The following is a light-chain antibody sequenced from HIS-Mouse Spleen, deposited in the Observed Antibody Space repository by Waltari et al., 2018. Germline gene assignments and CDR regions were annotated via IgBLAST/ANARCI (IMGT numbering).Light chain of an antibody. J-gene: IGLJ2*01. CDR1: ALPKKY. Sequence: SYELTQPPSVSVSPGQTARTTCPGDALPKKYAYWYQQKSGQDPVLVIYEDSKRPSGIPERFSGSSSGTMATLTISGDQVEDEADYYCYTTDSSGNHRVFGGGTKLTVL. CDR2: EDS. V-gene: IGLV3-10*01. CDR3: YTTDSSGNHRV.